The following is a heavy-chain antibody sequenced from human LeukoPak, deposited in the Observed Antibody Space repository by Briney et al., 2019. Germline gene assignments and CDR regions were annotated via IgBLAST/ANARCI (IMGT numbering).Heavy chain of an antibody. J-gene: IGHJ4*02. V-gene: IGHV3-7*04. CDR1: GFTFSSYW. CDR3: AREDGSGSCDY. Sequence: GGSLRLSCAASGFTFSSYWMSWVRQAPGKGLEWVVNIKQDGSEKYYVDSVKGRFTISRDNAKNSLYLQMNSLRAEDTAVYYCAREDGSGSCDYWGQGTLVTVSS. D-gene: IGHD3-10*01. CDR2: IKQDGSEK.